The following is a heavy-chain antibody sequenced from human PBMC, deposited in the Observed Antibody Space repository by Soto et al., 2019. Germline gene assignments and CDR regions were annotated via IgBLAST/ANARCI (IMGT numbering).Heavy chain of an antibody. CDR2: VYYSENT. CDR3: ARPQFSGTYHDTFNI. D-gene: IGHD1-26*01. Sequence: PSETLSLTCPVPGPSITSSTYYWDWTRQPPGKGLEWIGSVYYSENTYYNPSLKSRVTISLDTSKNLFSLKLTSVTAADTAMYYCARPQFSGTYHDTFNIWGQGTMVT. CDR1: GPSITSSTYY. V-gene: IGHV4-39*02. J-gene: IGHJ3*02.